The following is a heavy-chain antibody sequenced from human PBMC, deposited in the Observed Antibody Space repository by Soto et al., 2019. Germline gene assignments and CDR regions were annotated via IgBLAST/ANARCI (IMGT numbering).Heavy chain of an antibody. Sequence: GGSLRLSCAASGFTFSSYGMHWVRQAPGKGLEWVAVIWYDGSNKYYADSVKGRFTISRDNSKNTLYLQMNSLRAEDTAVYYCARAGVVPALDIWGQGQWSPSPQ. J-gene: IGHJ3*02. V-gene: IGHV3-33*01. CDR3: ARAGVVPALDI. CDR2: IWYDGSNK. D-gene: IGHD2-2*01. CDR1: GFTFSSYG.